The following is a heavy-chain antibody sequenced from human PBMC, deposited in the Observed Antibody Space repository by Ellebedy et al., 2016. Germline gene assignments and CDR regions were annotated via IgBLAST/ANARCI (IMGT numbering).Heavy chain of an antibody. J-gene: IGHJ6*03. V-gene: IGHV5-51*01. D-gene: IGHD1-1*01. CDR3: ARVDHWPPYYHMDV. CDR1: GYSFTDHW. Sequence: GESLKISCKSSGYSFTDHWIGWGRLMPGRGLEFMGVIFPDDSDTRYSPSFEGQVTISVDKSISTAYLQWSNIRASATAMYFCARVDHWPPYYHMDVWGQGTAVTVSS. CDR2: IFPDDSDT.